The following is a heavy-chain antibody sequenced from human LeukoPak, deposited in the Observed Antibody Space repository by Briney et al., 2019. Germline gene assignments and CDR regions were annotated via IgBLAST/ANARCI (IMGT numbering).Heavy chain of an antibody. Sequence: PSETLSLTCTVSGGSISSSSYYWGWIRQPPGKGLEWIGSIYYSGSTYYNPSLKSRVTISVDTSKNQFSLKLSSVTAADTAVYYCARQGDYARLRRAFDIWGQGTMVTVSS. V-gene: IGHV4-39*01. CDR3: ARQGDYARLRRAFDI. D-gene: IGHD4-17*01. CDR1: GGSISSSSYY. CDR2: IYYSGST. J-gene: IGHJ3*02.